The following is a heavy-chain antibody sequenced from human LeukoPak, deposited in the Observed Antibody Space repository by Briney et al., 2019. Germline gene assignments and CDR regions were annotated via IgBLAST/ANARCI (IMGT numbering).Heavy chain of an antibody. J-gene: IGHJ6*03. CDR1: RLIFSSYW. D-gene: IGHD3-10*01. V-gene: IGHV3-74*01. CDR3: AGHYGSGRYHYYYMDV. Sequence: GGSLRLSCAASRLIFSSYWMHWVRQAPGKGLGWDSRINSDGSSTIYADSVKGRFTISRDYAKNTVYLQMNSLRVDDTAVYYCAGHYGSGRYHYYYMDVWGRGTTVTVSS. CDR2: INSDGSST.